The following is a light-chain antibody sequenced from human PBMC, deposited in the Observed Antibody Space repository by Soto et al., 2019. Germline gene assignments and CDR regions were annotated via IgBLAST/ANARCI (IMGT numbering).Light chain of an antibody. Sequence: HSALTQPASVSGSPGQSITISCTGTSSDVGGYNYVSWYQHHPGKAPKLMIYEVSNRPSGVSNRFSGSKSDNTASLTISGLQAEDEADYYCSSYTSFSTYVFGTGTKVTV. CDR1: SSDVGGYNY. J-gene: IGLJ1*01. V-gene: IGLV2-14*01. CDR2: EVS. CDR3: SSYTSFSTYV.